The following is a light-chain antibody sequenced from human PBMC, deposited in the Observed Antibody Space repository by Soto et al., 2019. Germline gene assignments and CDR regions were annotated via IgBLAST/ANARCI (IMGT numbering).Light chain of an antibody. CDR3: QQYETFSGT. Sequence: DIQMTQSPSTLSSSVGDRVTITCRASQSISDWLAWYQQKPGKAPKLLIFDASSLESGVPSRFSGSGSGTKFTLTIASLQPDDFATYYCQQYETFSGTFGPGTKVDIK. J-gene: IGKJ1*01. V-gene: IGKV1-5*01. CDR2: DAS. CDR1: QSISDW.